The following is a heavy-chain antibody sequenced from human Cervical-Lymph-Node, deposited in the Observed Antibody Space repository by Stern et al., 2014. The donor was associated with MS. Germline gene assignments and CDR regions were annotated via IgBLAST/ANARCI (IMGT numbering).Heavy chain of an antibody. D-gene: IGHD3-16*01. J-gene: IGHJ2*01. CDR1: GGSISGGDFY. CDR2: VYDSGST. CDR3: ARDRLYDTVWYQWYFDL. V-gene: IGHV4-61*02. Sequence: QVQLQESGPGLVKPSQTLSLTCTVSGGSISGGDFYWSWIRQSAGKGLEWIGRVYDSGSTVYTPSLRSRAAMSVDTSKNQFSLRLTSVTAADTAVYYCARDRLYDTVWYQWYFDLWGRGTLVTVSS.